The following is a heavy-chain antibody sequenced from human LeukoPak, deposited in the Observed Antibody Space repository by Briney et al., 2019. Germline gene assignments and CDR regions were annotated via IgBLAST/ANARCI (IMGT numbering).Heavy chain of an antibody. CDR1: GYTFTGYY. CDR3: ARVPAGGSYVSY. J-gene: IGHJ4*02. D-gene: IGHD1-26*01. Sequence: ASVKVSCKASGYTFTGYYMHWVRQAPGQGLEWMGWINPNSGGTNYAQKFQGRVTMTRDTSISTAYMELSRLRFDDTAVYYCARVPAGGSYVSYWGQGTLVTVSS. CDR2: INPNSGGT. V-gene: IGHV1-2*02.